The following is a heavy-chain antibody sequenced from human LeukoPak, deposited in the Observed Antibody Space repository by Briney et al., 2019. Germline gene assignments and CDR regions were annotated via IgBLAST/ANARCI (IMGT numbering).Heavy chain of an antibody. D-gene: IGHD3-3*01. J-gene: IGHJ4*02. CDR1: GFTVSSNY. CDR2: ISGSGGST. CDR3: AKSRTIFGVVITYGYFDY. Sequence: GGSLILSYAASGFTVSSNYMSWVRQAPGKGLEWVSAISGSGGSTYYADSVKGRFTISRDNSKNTLYLQMNSLRAEDTAVYYCAKSRTIFGVVITYGYFDYWGQGTLVTVSS. V-gene: IGHV3-23*01.